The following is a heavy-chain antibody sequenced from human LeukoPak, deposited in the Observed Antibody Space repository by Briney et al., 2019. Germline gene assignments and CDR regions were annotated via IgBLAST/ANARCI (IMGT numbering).Heavy chain of an antibody. D-gene: IGHD3-22*01. V-gene: IGHV3-7*05. CDR2: IKQDGSEK. CDR3: VRERTNYYDSSGYY. Sequence: GGSLRLSCAASGFTFSSYWVSWVRQAPGKGLEWVANIKQDGSEKYYVDSVKGRFTISRDNAKNSLYLEMNSLRAEDTAVYYCVRERTNYYDSSGYYWGQGTLVTVSS. J-gene: IGHJ4*02. CDR1: GFTFSSYW.